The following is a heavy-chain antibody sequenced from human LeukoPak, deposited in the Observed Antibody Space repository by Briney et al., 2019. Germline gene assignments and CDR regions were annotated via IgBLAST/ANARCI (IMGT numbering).Heavy chain of an antibody. Sequence: GESLKISCKGSGYRFTSYWIGWVRQMPGKGLEWMGIIYPGDSDTRYSPSFQGQVTISADKSISTAYLQWSSLKASDTAMYYCARPHILSIVGATSAFDIWGQGTMVTVSS. CDR2: IYPGDSDT. CDR3: ARPHILSIVGATSAFDI. J-gene: IGHJ3*02. V-gene: IGHV5-51*01. CDR1: GYRFTSYW. D-gene: IGHD1-26*01.